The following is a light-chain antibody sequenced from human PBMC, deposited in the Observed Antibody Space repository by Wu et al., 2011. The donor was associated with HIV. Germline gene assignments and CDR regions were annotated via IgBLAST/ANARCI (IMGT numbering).Light chain of an antibody. Sequence: EILLTQSPDILSVSPGEGATLSCRASQSVRNYLAWYQQIPGQAPRLLIYDASKRATGIPVRFSGSGSGTDFTLSISSLESDDFAIYYCQHRRTFGQGTRLEIK. CDR3: QHRRT. CDR2: DAS. V-gene: IGKV3-11*01. CDR1: QSVRNY. J-gene: IGKJ5*01.